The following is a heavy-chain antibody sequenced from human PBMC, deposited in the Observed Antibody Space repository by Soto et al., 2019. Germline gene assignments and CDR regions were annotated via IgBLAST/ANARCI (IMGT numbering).Heavy chain of an antibody. D-gene: IGHD3-16*01. CDR3: ARWGHTAVKACDI. CDR1: GASVNDYY. J-gene: IGHJ3*02. V-gene: IGHV4-59*02. Sequence: PSETLSLTCTVSGASVNDYYWNWVRQPLGKGLEWIGFIHYTGSRIFNPSLQSRVTMSVDVSQNQFSLRLTSVTAADTAIYYCARWGHTAVKACDIWGEGKTVSASS. CDR2: IHYTGSR.